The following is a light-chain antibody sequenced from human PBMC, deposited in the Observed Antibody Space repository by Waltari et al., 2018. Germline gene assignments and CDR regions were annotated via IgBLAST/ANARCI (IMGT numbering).Light chain of an antibody. V-gene: IGKV1-5*03. Sequence: DIQMTQSLSTLSASVGDRVTITCRASKSISSWLAWYQQKPGTAPKFLIYKASSLQIGVPSRFSGSGSGTEFTLTISSLQPDDFATYYCQQYNSYPWTFGQGTKVEIK. CDR2: KAS. J-gene: IGKJ1*01. CDR1: KSISSW. CDR3: QQYNSYPWT.